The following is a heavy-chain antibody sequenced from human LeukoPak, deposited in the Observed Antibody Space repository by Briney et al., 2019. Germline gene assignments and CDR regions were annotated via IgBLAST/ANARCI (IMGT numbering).Heavy chain of an antibody. CDR2: ISYDGSDK. CDR1: GFTFSSYG. CDR3: AKDASSWCNWFDP. V-gene: IGHV3-30*18. D-gene: IGHD6-13*01. J-gene: IGHJ5*02. Sequence: GGSLRLSCAASGFTFSSYGMHWVRQAPGKGLEWVAVISYDGSDKSYADSVEGRFTISRDNSKNTLFLQMNSLRAEDTAVYYCAKDASSWCNWFDPWGQGTLVTVSS.